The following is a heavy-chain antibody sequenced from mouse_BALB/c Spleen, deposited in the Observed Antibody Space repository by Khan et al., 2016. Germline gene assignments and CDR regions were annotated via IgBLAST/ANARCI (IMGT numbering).Heavy chain of an antibody. Sequence: QVQLKQSGPELVKPGASVKMSCKASGYTFTDYVISWVKQRTGQGLEWIGEIYPGSGTTYYNGKFKGKATLTADKSSNTAYMHLSSLTSEDSAVYFCAREVYGSDYWGQGTTLTVSS. J-gene: IGHJ2*01. CDR1: GYTFTDYV. CDR2: IYPGSGTT. D-gene: IGHD1-2*01. V-gene: IGHV1-77*01. CDR3: AREVYGSDY.